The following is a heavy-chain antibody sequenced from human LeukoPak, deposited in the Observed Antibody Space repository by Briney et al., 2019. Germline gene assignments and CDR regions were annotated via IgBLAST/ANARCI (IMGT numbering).Heavy chain of an antibody. CDR3: ARVPVPAPYYYYVDV. CDR2: ISSSSSYI. D-gene: IGHD2-2*01. J-gene: IGHJ6*03. V-gene: IGHV3-21*01. CDR1: GFTFSSYS. Sequence: TGGSLRLSCAASGFTFSSYSMNWVRQAPGKGLEWVSSISSSSSYIYYADSVKGRFTISRDNAKNSLYLQMNSLRAEDTAVYYCARVPVPAPYYYYVDVWGKGTTVTVSS.